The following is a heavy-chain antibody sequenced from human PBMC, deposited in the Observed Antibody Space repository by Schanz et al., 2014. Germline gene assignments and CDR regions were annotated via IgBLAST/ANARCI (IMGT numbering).Heavy chain of an antibody. D-gene: IGHD1-26*01. CDR2: ISGSGNTI. J-gene: IGHJ4*02. CDR1: GFTFSSHS. V-gene: IGHV3-48*02. Sequence: EVQLVESGGNLVQPGGSLSLSCVASGFTFSSHSMNWVRQAPGQGLEWLSYISGSGNTIYYADSVKGRFTISRDNAKNSLSLQMDRLRDEDTAVYYCARRYSGRYCFDYWGQGTLVAVSS. CDR3: ARRYSGRYCFDY.